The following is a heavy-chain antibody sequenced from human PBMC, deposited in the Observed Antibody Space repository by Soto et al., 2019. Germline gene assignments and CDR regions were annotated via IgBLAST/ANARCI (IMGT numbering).Heavy chain of an antibody. D-gene: IGHD3-10*01. CDR3: ARDYYGSGSYYNAPYLYYYYYGMDV. V-gene: IGHV3-23*01. CDR2: ISGSGGST. J-gene: IGHJ6*02. CDR1: GFTFSSYA. Sequence: GGSLRLSCAASGFTFSSYAMSWVRQAPGKGLEWVSAISGSGGSTYYADSVKGRFTISRDNSKNTLYLQMNSLRAEDTAVYYCARDYYGSGSYYNAPYLYYYYYGMDVWGQGTTVTVSS.